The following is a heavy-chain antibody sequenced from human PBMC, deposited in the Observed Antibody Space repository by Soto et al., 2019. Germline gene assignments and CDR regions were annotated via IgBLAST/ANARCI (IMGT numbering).Heavy chain of an antibody. CDR3: ARDGEGRAAAGMVS. CDR2: INAGNGDI. J-gene: IGHJ5*02. V-gene: IGHV1-3*01. Sequence: QVQVVQSGAEVKKPGASVKVSCKASGYTLRNYAMHWVRPAPGQRLEWMGWINAGNGDIKYSQKFQGRASITRDTSANTAYMELSRLRFSDTAVYYGARDGEGRAAAGMVSWGQGTLVTVSS. CDR1: GYTLRNYA. D-gene: IGHD6-13*01.